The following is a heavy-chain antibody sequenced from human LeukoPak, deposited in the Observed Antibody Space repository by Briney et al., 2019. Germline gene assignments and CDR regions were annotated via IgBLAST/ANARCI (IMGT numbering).Heavy chain of an antibody. J-gene: IGHJ6*03. Sequence: PSQTLSLTCTVSGGSISSGGYYWSWIRQPPGKGLEWIGYIYHSGSTNYNPSLKSRVTILVDTSNNQFSLKLSSVTAADTAVYYCARLIHWNDRSNYYYYMDVWGKGTTVTVSS. D-gene: IGHD1-1*01. CDR2: IYHSGST. CDR1: GGSISSGGYY. V-gene: IGHV4-30-2*01. CDR3: ARLIHWNDRSNYYYYMDV.